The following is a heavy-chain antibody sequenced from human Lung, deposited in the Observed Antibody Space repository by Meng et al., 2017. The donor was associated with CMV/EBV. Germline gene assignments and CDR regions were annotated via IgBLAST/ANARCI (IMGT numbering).Heavy chain of an antibody. J-gene: IGHJ6*02. V-gene: IGHV3-30*02. D-gene: IGHD1-26*01. CDR1: GFYFSDYA. CDR2: THYDESEK. Sequence: GGSXRLXCTASGFYFSDYAMHWVRQAPGKGPEWVTFTHYDESEKYYADSVKGRFTISRDNSKKTLYLQMNSLRPEDTAVYYCARSYNGKYYPPYYYYYYGMDVXGQGXTVTVSS. CDR3: ARSYNGKYYPPYYYYYYGMDV.